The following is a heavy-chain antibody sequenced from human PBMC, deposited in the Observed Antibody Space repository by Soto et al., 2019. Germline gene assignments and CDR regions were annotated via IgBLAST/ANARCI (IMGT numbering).Heavy chain of an antibody. CDR1: GGSISSSNW. CDR3: AKTYSSSSYGDYFDY. Sequence: SETLSLTCAVSGGSISSSNWWSWVRQPPGKGLEWIGEIYHSGSTNYNPSLKSRVTISVDKSKNQFSLKLSSVTAADTAVYYCAKTYSSSSYGDYFDYWGQGTLVTVSS. V-gene: IGHV4-4*02. CDR2: IYHSGST. J-gene: IGHJ4*02. D-gene: IGHD6-6*01.